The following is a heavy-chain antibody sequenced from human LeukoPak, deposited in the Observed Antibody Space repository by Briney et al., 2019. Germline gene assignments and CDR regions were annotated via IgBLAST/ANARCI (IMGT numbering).Heavy chain of an antibody. CDR2: IRSKAYGWTT. D-gene: IGHD3-3*01. V-gene: IGHV3-49*04. CDR1: GFTFGDYA. Sequence: GGSLRLSCTPSGFTFGDYAMTWVRQAPWKGLEWVGFIRSKAYGWTTEYAASVRGRFTISRDDSKSIAYLQMNSLKTEDTAVFYCARSTEYPIRFLDHWYFDLWGRGTLVTVSS. CDR3: ARSTEYPIRFLDHWYFDL. J-gene: IGHJ2*01.